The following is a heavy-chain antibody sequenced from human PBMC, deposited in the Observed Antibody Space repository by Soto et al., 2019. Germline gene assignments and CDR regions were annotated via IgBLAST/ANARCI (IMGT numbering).Heavy chain of an antibody. CDR3: AKDTYYYSSNGYYIFDY. CDR2: ISSSSSTI. V-gene: IGHV3-48*02. D-gene: IGHD3-22*01. CDR1: GFTFSSYA. J-gene: IGHJ4*02. Sequence: GGSLRLSCAASGFTFSSYAMSWVRQAPGKGLEWVSYISSSSSTIYYADSVKGRFTISRDDAKNSLYLQMNSLRDEDTAVYYCAKDTYYYSSNGYYIFDYWGQGTLVTVSS.